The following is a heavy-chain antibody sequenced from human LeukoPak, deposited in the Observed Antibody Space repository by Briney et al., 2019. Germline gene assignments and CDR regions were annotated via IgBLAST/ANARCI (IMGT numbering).Heavy chain of an antibody. J-gene: IGHJ4*02. CDR2: IYYSGST. V-gene: IGHV4-59*11. CDR3: ARDPDYSGNGY. D-gene: IGHD4-11*01. CDR1: GGSISSHY. Sequence: PSETLSLTCTVSGGSISSHYWSWIRQPPGKGLEWIGYIYYSGSTNYNPSLKSRVTISVDTSKNQFSLKLSSVTAADTAVYYCARDPDYSGNGYWGQGTLVTVSS.